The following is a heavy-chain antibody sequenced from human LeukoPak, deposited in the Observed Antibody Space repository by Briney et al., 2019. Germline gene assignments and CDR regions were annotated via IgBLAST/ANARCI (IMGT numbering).Heavy chain of an antibody. CDR3: ARGQWEVRGIIITHFDY. CDR1: GGSISSYY. V-gene: IGHV4-4*07. CDR2: IYSSGST. D-gene: IGHD3-10*01. Sequence: ASETLSLTCTVSGGSISSYYWNWIRQPAGKGLEWIGRIYSSGSTNYNPSLKSRVTMSVDTSKNQFSLKLSSVTAADTAVYYCARGQWEVRGIIITHFDYWGQGTLVTVSS. J-gene: IGHJ4*02.